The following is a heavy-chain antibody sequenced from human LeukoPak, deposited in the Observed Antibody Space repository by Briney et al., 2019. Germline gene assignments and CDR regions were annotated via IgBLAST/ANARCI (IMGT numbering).Heavy chain of an antibody. CDR1: GFTFSTYN. V-gene: IGHV3-48*01. CDR2: ISTSGSTI. J-gene: IGHJ4*02. Sequence: PGGSLRLSCAASGFTFSTYNMNWVRQAPGKGLECVSYISTSGSTIYYADSVKGRFTISRDNAKNSLYLQMNSPRAEDTAVYYCARGQGLQLKSGSDYWGQGTLVTVSS. CDR3: ARGQGLQLKSGSDY. D-gene: IGHD5-24*01.